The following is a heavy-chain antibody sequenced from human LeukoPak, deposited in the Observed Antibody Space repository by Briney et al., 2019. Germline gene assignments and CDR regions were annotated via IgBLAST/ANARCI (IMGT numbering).Heavy chain of an antibody. CDR3: ARSLAAATYYFDY. Sequence: SETLSLTCTVSGGSISSHYWSWMRQPPGKGLAWIGYIYYSGSTNYNPSLKSRVTMSVDTSKNQFSLKLSSVTAADTAMYYCARSLAAATYYFDYWGQGALVTVSS. J-gene: IGHJ4*02. CDR2: IYYSGST. V-gene: IGHV4-59*11. CDR1: GGSISSHY. D-gene: IGHD6-6*01.